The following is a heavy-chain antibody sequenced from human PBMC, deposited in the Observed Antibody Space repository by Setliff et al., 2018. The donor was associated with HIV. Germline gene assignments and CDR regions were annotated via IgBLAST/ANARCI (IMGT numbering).Heavy chain of an antibody. CDR3: ARIVATITCYDY. CDR1: GASISNSNSY. V-gene: IGHV4-39*07. D-gene: IGHD5-12*01. CDR2: IYDSGST. Sequence: PSETLSLTCSVYGASISNSNSYWGWIRQPPGKRLEWLGSIYDSGSTSYNPSLSSRLTISVDTPKNQVSLKLSSVTAADSAVYYCARIVATITCYDYWGQGTLVTVSS. J-gene: IGHJ4*02.